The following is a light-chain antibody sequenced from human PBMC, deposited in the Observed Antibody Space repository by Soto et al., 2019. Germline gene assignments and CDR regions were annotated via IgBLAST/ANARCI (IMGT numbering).Light chain of an antibody. CDR3: CSYAGSYTLGV. CDR2: DVS. V-gene: IGLV2-11*01. Sequence: QSVLTQPRSVSGSPGQSVTISCTGTSSYVGGYNYVSWYQQHPGKAPKLMIYDVSKRPSGVPDRFSGSKSGNTASLTISGLQAEDEADYYCCSYAGSYTLGVFGTGTKVTVL. J-gene: IGLJ1*01. CDR1: SSYVGGYNY.